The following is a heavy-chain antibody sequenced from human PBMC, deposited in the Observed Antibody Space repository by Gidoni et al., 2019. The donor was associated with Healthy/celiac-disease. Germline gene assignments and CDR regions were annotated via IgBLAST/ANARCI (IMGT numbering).Heavy chain of an antibody. CDR2: ISYDGSNK. D-gene: IGHD3-10*01. CDR3: ARDFGGTGDY. V-gene: IGHV3-30-3*01. J-gene: IGHJ4*02. CDR1: GFTFSSYA. Sequence: QVQLVESGGGVVQPGRSLRLSCAASGFTFSSYAMPWVRQAPGKGLEWVAVISYDGSNKYYADSVKGRFTISRDNSKNTLYLQMNSLRAEDTAVYYCARDFGGTGDYWGQGTLVTVSS.